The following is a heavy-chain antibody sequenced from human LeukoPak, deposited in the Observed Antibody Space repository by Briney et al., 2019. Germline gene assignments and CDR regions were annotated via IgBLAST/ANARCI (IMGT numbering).Heavy chain of an antibody. CDR3: ARDLGSLINAYDI. CDR2: ISRDESST. D-gene: IGHD1-26*01. CDR1: GFTFSDYW. V-gene: IGHV3-74*01. J-gene: IGHJ3*02. Sequence: GGSLRLSCAASGFTFSDYWMHWARQAPGKGLVWVSRISRDESSTNYADSVKGRFTISRDNAKGTLYFQMNSLRPEDTAVYYCARDLGSLINAYDIWGQGTMVTVSS.